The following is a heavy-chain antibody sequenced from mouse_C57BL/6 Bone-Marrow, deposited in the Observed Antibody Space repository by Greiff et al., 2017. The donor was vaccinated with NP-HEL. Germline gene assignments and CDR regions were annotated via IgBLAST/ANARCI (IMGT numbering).Heavy chain of an antibody. Sequence: EVQLQQSGPVLVKPGPSVKISCTASGFTFTDYYMHWVKQSHGKSLEWVGLVYPYNGGTSYNQKFKGKATLTVDNSSSTAYMELNSLTSEHSAVYYCARRAPYYYGGGYFDYWGQGTTLTVSS. V-gene: IGHV1-36*01. CDR1: GFTFTDYY. D-gene: IGHD1-1*01. J-gene: IGHJ2*01. CDR2: VYPYNGGT. CDR3: ARRAPYYYGGGYFDY.